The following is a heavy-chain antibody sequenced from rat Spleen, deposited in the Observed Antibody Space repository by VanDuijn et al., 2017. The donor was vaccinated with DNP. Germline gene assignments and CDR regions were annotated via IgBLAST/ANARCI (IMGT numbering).Heavy chain of an antibody. CDR1: GITFSDHN. D-gene: IGHD1-11*01. Sequence: EVQLVESGGGLVQPGRSLKLSCAVSGITFSDHNMAWVRQAPKKGLEWVATITNDGYNTYYRDSVKGRFTISRENAKSTLHLQMKSLRSEDTATYYCAKDKTGGYVMDAWGQGVSVTVSS. J-gene: IGHJ4*01. CDR2: ITNDGYNT. V-gene: IGHV5-7*01. CDR3: AKDKTGGYVMDA.